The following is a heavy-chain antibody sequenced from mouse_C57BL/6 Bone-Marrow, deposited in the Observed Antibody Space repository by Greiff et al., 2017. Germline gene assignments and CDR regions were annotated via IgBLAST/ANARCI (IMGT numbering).Heavy chain of an antibody. J-gene: IGHJ2*01. CDR1: GYTFTTYP. CDR3: AYNSTIFYYFDY. D-gene: IGHD2-5*01. V-gene: IGHV1-47*01. Sequence: VKLMESGAELVKPGASVKMSCKASGYTFTTYPIEWMKQNHGKSLEWIGNFHPYNDDTKYNEKFKGKATLTVEKSSNTVYLELSRLTSDDSAVYYCAYNSTIFYYFDYWGQGTTLTVSS. CDR2: FHPYNDDT.